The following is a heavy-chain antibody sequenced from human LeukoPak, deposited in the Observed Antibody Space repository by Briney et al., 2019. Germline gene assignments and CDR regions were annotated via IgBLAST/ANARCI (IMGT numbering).Heavy chain of an antibody. D-gene: IGHD6-19*01. CDR2: IIPILGIA. J-gene: IGHJ4*02. CDR3: ARDPNSSGWYYLDY. V-gene: IGHV1-69*04. Sequence: SVKVSCKASGGTFSSYAISWVRQAPGQGLEWMGRIIPILGIANYAQKFQGRVTITADKSTSTAYMELSSLRSEDTAVYYCARDPNSSGWYYLDYWGQGTLVTVSS. CDR1: GGTFSSYA.